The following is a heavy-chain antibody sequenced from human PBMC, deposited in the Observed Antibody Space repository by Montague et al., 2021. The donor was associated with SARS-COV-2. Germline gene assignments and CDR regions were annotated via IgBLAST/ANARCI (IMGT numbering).Heavy chain of an antibody. Sequence: SETLSLTCTVSGDSISSHFWAYIRQPPGKGLEWIGYINYRGATSYNSSLGSRVMMSVDTSKNQFSLQLTSVTAADTAVYYCARATSVRGAVSWFDPWGQGTLVTVSS. J-gene: IGHJ5*02. CDR2: INYRGAT. D-gene: IGHD3-10*01. CDR3: ARATSVRGAVSWFDP. V-gene: IGHV4-59*11. CDR1: GDSISSHF.